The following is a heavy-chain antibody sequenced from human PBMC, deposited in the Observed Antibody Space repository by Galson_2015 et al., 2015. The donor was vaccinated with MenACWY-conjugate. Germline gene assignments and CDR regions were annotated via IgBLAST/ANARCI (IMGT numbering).Heavy chain of an antibody. CDR3: ARRALVGYALNSYYGMDV. V-gene: IGHV5-10-1*01. D-gene: IGHD2-15*01. CDR1: GFTFTTYW. CDR2: IDPSDSFI. J-gene: IGHJ6*02. Sequence: QSGAEVKKPGESLGISCQGSGFTFTTYWISWVRQMPGKGLEWMGMIDPSDSFINYNPSFQGHVTISADKSISIAYLQWSSLKASDTAVYYCARRALVGYALNSYYGMDVWGQGTTVTVSS.